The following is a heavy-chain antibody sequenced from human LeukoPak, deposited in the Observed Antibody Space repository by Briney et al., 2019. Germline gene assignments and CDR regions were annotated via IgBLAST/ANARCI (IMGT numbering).Heavy chain of an antibody. V-gene: IGHV3-30-3*01. Sequence: PGGSLRLSCAASGFTFSTSNMNWVRQAPGKGLEWVAVISYDGSNKYYADSVKGRFTISRDNSKNTLYLQMNSLRAEDTAVYYCARASRSVVPAATPFDYWGQGTLVTVSS. CDR3: ARASRSVVPAATPFDY. J-gene: IGHJ4*02. CDR2: ISYDGSNK. CDR1: GFTFSTSN. D-gene: IGHD2-2*01.